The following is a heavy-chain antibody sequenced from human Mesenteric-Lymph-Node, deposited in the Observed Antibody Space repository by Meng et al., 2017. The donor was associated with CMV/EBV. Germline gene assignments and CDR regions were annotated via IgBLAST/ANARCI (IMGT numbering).Heavy chain of an antibody. J-gene: IGHJ4*02. Sequence: EVQLVESGGGLVKPGGSLRLSCAATGFTFSSYSMNGVRQAPGKGLEWVSSISSSSSYIYYADSVKGRFTISRNNAKNSLYLQMNSLRAEDTAVYYCARPTREYYFDYWGQGTLVTVSS. CDR2: ISSSSSYI. CDR1: GFTFSSYS. V-gene: IGHV3-21*01. CDR3: ARPTREYYFDY. D-gene: IGHD3-10*01.